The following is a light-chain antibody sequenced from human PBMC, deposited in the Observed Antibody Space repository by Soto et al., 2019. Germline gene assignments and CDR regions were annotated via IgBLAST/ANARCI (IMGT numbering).Light chain of an antibody. CDR2: RNN. V-gene: IGLV1-47*01. Sequence: QSALTQPPSASGTPGQGVTISCSGSTSNIGSNYVYWYQQLPGTAPKLLIYRNNQRPSGVPDRFSGSKSGTSASLAISGLRSDDEAEYFCATWDDSLTGFYVFGPGTKVTVL. CDR1: TSNIGSNY. CDR3: ATWDDSLTGFYV. J-gene: IGLJ1*01.